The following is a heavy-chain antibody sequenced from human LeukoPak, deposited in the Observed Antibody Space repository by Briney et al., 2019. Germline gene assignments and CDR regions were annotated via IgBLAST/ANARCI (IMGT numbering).Heavy chain of an antibody. Sequence: GGSLRLSCAASGFTFSSYGMSWVRQAPGKGLEWVSAISGSGGSTYYADSVKGRFTISRDNSKKTMYLQMKSLRAEDTAVYYCAKGLERESRLDSWGQGTLVTVSS. V-gene: IGHV3-23*01. D-gene: IGHD1-1*01. CDR1: GFTFSSYG. CDR3: AKGLERESRLDS. J-gene: IGHJ4*02. CDR2: ISGSGGST.